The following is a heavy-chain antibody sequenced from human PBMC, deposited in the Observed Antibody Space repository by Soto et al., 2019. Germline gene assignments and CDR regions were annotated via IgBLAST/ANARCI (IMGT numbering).Heavy chain of an antibody. CDR3: ATGYYSRRYYFDY. V-gene: IGHV6-1*01. J-gene: IGHJ4*02. CDR2: TYYRSKWYN. CDR1: GDSVSSNSAA. D-gene: IGHD6-19*01. Sequence: PSQTLSLTCAISGDSVSSNSAAWNWIRQSPSRGLEWLGRTYYRSKWYNDYAVSVKSRITINPDTSRNQFSLQLNSVTPADTAVDSCATGYYSRRYYFDYWGQGPLVTVSS.